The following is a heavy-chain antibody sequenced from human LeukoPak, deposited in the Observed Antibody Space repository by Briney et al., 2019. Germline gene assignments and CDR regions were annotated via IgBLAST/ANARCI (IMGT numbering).Heavy chain of an antibody. V-gene: IGHV4-38-2*01. CDR3: ARLYGNNYVAY. J-gene: IGHJ4*02. D-gene: IGHD5-18*01. Sequence: PSETLSLTCAVSGYSISSGFYRGWIRQPPGKGLEWIGSIFHSGNTYYNPSFKSRVTISVDTSKNQFSLKLSSVTAADTAVYYCARLYGNNYVAYWGQGTLVTVSS. CDR2: IFHSGNT. CDR1: GYSISSGFY.